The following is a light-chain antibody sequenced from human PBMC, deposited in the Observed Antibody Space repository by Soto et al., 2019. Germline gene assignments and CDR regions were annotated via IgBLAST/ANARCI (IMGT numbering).Light chain of an antibody. Sequence: EFVMTQSPVTLSVSPGERATLSCRASQGLNRNLAWYQHKPGQAPRLLIYGVFTRAAGIPGRFSGGLSGTEFTLTINGLQSEDVAVYYCHQYKNWPPTFGPGTKVDNK. CDR1: QGLNRN. CDR3: HQYKNWPPT. J-gene: IGKJ3*01. V-gene: IGKV3-15*01. CDR2: GVF.